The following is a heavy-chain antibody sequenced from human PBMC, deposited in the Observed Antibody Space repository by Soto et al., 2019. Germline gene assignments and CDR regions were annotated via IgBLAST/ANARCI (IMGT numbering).Heavy chain of an antibody. V-gene: IGHV4-39*01. CDR3: VRHAQWIIRPY. CDR1: GASISSYNY. Sequence: QLQLQLSGPGLVKPSETLSLTCNVSGASISSYNYWCWFRQHPGRGLEWIGSIIYSGAIMYNPSLQSRLTLLGDTSKNQFSLKLSSVTAADTAVYYCVRHAQWIIRPYWGQGSLVTVSS. D-gene: IGHD5-12*01. CDR2: IIYSGAI. J-gene: IGHJ4*02.